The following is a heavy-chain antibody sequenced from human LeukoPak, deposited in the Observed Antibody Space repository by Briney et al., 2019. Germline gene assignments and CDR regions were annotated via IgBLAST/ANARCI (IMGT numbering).Heavy chain of an antibody. J-gene: IGHJ3*02. CDR3: ARELATTVTTTDDAFDI. CDR2: IYYSGST. CDR1: GGSISSYY. V-gene: IGHV4-59*01. D-gene: IGHD4-17*01. Sequence: SEILSLTCTVSGGSISSYYWSWIRQHPGKGLEWIGYIYYSGSTNYNPSLKSRVTISVDTSKNQFSLKLSSVTAADTAVYYCARELATTVTTTDDAFDIWGQGTMVTVSS.